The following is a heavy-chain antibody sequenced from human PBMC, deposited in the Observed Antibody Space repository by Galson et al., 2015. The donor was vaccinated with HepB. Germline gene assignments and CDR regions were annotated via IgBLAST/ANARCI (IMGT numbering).Heavy chain of an antibody. CDR2: IYWDDDK. D-gene: IGHD3-10*01. V-gene: IGHV2-5*02. CDR3: AHKLLSGDAFDI. CDR1: GFSLSTSGVG. J-gene: IGHJ3*02. Sequence: PALVKPTQTLTLTCTFSGFSLSTSGVGVGWIRQPPGKALEWLALIYWDDDKRYSPSLKSRLTITKDTSKNQVVLTMTNMDPVDTAIYYCAHKLLSGDAFDIWGQGTMVTVSS.